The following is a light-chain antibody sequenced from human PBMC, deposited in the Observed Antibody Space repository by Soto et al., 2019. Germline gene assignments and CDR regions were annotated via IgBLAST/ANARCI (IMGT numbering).Light chain of an antibody. CDR3: QRYHNCWWT. CDR1: QSVSSN. Sequence: ERATLSCRASQSVSSNLAWYQQKPGQAPRLLIYGASTRATGIPARFSGSGSGTEFTLTISSLHSENFAVYFCQRYHNCWWTFGQVT. CDR2: GAS. V-gene: IGKV3-15*01. J-gene: IGKJ1*01.